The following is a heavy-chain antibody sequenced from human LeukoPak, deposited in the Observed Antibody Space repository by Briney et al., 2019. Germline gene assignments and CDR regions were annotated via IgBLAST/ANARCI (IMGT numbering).Heavy chain of an antibody. J-gene: IGHJ4*02. CDR2: ISGSGGGT. V-gene: IGHV3-23*01. D-gene: IGHD6-19*01. CDR1: GVTFSSYV. CDR3: ARDQTVAAFDY. Sequence: GGSLRLSCEASGVTFSSYVMSWVRQAPGKGPEWVSGISGSGGGTYYADFVKGRFAISRDNAKNTLHLQMNSLRVEDTAVYFCARDQTVAAFDYWGQGTLVTVSS.